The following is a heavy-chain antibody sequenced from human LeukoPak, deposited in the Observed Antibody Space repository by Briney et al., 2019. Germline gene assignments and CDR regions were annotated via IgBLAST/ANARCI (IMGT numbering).Heavy chain of an antibody. CDR1: GYTFTGYY. CDR2: INPNSGGT. J-gene: IGHJ4*02. CDR3: ARVVSRYCSSTSCPFDY. D-gene: IGHD2-2*01. V-gene: IGHV1-2*02. Sequence: ASVKVSCKASGYTFTGYYIHWVRQAPGQGLEWMGWINPNSGGTNYAQKFQGRVTMTRDTSISTAYMELSRLRSDDTAVYYCARVVSRYCSSTSCPFDYWGQGTLVTVSS.